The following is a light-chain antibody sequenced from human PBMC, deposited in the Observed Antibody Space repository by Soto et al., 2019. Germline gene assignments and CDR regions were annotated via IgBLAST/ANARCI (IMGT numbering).Light chain of an antibody. Sequence: EIVLTQSPGTLSLSPGERAALSCRASQSVRTTYLAWYQQKPGQAPRLLIYAASSRATGIPDRFSGSGSGTDFTLTISRLEPEDFAMYYCQQYGSSPTTLGQGTKVEIK. CDR2: AAS. J-gene: IGKJ1*01. V-gene: IGKV3-20*01. CDR3: QQYGSSPTT. CDR1: QSVRTTY.